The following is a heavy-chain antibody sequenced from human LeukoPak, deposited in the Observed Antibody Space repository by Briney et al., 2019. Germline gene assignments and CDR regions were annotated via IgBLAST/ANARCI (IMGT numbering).Heavy chain of an antibody. J-gene: IGHJ3*02. CDR3: AGTPLGYCSGGSCYVAFDI. CDR2: IYPGDSDT. D-gene: IGHD2-15*01. Sequence: KPGESLKISCKGSGYSFTSYWIGWVRQMPGKGLEWMGIIYPGDSDTRYSPSFQGQVTISADKSISTAYLQWSSLKASDTAMYYCAGTPLGYCSGGSCYVAFDIWGQGTMVTVSS. CDR1: GYSFTSYW. V-gene: IGHV5-51*03.